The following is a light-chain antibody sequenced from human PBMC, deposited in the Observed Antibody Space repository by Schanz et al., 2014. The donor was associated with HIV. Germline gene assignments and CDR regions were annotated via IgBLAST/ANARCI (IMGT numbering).Light chain of an antibody. CDR1: QSVLYSSNNKNY. CDR2: WAS. V-gene: IGKV4-1*01. J-gene: IGKJ2*01. CDR3: QQYDTWPPYT. Sequence: DIVMTQSPDSLAVSLGERATINCKSSQSVLYSSNNKNYLAWYQQKPGHPPKLLIYWASTRESGVPDRFSGSGSGTDFTLTISSLQAEDVAVYYCQQYDTWPPYTFGQGTKLDI.